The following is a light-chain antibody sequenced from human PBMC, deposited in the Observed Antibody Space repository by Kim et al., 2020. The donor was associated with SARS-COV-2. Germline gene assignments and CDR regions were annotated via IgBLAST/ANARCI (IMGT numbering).Light chain of an antibody. CDR2: AGD. J-gene: IGLJ2*01. Sequence: NFMLTQPHSVSQSPGKTVTISCTGSSGSIANNYVQWYQQRPGSVPTTVIYAGDQRPSGVPDRFSGSIDTSSNSASLTISGLKTEDEADYYCQSYDNSNHGVVFGAGTQLTVL. V-gene: IGLV6-57*02. CDR1: SGSIANNY. CDR3: QSYDNSNHGVV.